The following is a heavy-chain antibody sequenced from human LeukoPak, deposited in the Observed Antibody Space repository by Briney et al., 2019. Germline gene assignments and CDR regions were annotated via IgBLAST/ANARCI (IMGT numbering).Heavy chain of an antibody. CDR1: GGSISSGGYY. Sequence: PSQTLSLTCTVSGGSISSGGYYWSWIRQHPGKGLEWIGYIYYSGSTYYNPSLKSRVTISVDTSKNQFSLKLSSVTAADTAVYYCARGSIAAGIQDYWGQGTLVTVSS. J-gene: IGHJ4*02. CDR2: IYYSGST. D-gene: IGHD6-13*01. V-gene: IGHV4-31*03. CDR3: ARGSIAAGIQDY.